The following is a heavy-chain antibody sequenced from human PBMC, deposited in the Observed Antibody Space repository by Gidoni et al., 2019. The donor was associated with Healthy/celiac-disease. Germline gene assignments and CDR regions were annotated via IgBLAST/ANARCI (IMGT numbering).Heavy chain of an antibody. V-gene: IGHV4-31*03. J-gene: IGHJ6*02. CDR1: GGSISSGGYY. CDR2: IYYSGST. CDR3: ARLTDSSGYSPLGYYYGMDV. D-gene: IGHD3-22*01. Sequence: QVQLQESGPGLVKPSQPLSLTCTVSGGSISSGGYYWSWIRQHPGKGLEWIGYIYYSGSTYYNPSLKSRVTISVDTSKNQFSLKLSSVTAADTAVYYCARLTDSSGYSPLGYYYGMDVWGQGTTVTVSS.